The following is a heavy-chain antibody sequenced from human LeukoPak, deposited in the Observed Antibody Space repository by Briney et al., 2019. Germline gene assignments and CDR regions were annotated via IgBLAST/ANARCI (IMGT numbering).Heavy chain of an antibody. CDR2: IWYDGSNK. J-gene: IGHJ4*02. Sequence: PGGSLRLSCAASGLTFSSYGMHWVRQAPGKGLEWVAVIWYDGSNKYYADSVKGRFTISRDNSKNTLYLQMNSLRAEDTAVYYCARALEWLSPFDYWGQGTLVTVSS. CDR3: ARALEWLSPFDY. V-gene: IGHV3-33*01. D-gene: IGHD3-3*01. CDR1: GLTFSSYG.